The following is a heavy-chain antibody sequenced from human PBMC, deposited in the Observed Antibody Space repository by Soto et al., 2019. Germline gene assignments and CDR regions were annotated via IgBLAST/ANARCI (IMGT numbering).Heavy chain of an antibody. D-gene: IGHD5-12*01. CDR3: AKVHVEMATIGY. Sequence: QVQLVESGGGVVQPGRSLRLSCAASGFTFSSYGMHWVRQAPGKGLEWVAVISYDGSNKYYADSVKGRFTISRDNSKNTLYLQMNSLGAEDTAVYYCAKVHVEMATIGYWGQGTLVTVSS. CDR1: GFTFSSYG. CDR2: ISYDGSNK. V-gene: IGHV3-30*18. J-gene: IGHJ4*02.